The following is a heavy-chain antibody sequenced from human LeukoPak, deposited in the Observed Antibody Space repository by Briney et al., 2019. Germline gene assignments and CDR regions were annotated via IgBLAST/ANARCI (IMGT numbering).Heavy chain of an antibody. V-gene: IGHV1-18*01. D-gene: IGHD3-9*01. CDR3: ARLHYDILTCYRPWFDP. CDR2: ISAYNGNT. CDR1: GYTFTSYG. J-gene: IGHJ5*02. Sequence: ASVKVSCKASGYTFTSYGISWVRQAPGQGLEWMGWISAYNGNTNYAQKLQGRVTMTTDTSTSTAYMELRSLRSDDTAVYYCARLHYDILTCYRPWFDPWGQGTLVTVSS.